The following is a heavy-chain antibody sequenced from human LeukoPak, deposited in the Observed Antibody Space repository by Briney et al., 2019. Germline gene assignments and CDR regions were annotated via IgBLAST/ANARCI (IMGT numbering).Heavy chain of an antibody. V-gene: IGHV1-2*02. CDR3: GRGGYCHGDKCVITLDP. CDR2: INPNSGGT. D-gene: IGHD2-15*01. J-gene: IGHJ5*02. Sequence: ASVKVSCKASGYTFTGYYMHWVRQAPGQGLEWMGWINPNSGGTNYAQKFQGRVTMTRDTSISTAYMELSRLRSDDTAVYYCGRGGYCHGDKCVITLDPWGPGTLVTVSS. CDR1: GYTFTGYY.